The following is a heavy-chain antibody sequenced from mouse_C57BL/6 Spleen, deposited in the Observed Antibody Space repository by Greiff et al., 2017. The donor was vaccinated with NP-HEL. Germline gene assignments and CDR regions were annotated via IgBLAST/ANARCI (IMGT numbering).Heavy chain of an antibody. Sequence: DVKLVESEGGLVQPGSSMKLSCTASGFTFSDYYMAWVHQVPEKGLEWVANINYDGSSTYYLDSLKSRFIISRDNAKNILYLQMSSLKSEDTATYYCARERYGAMDYWGQGTSVTVSS. J-gene: IGHJ4*01. CDR2: INYDGSST. CDR3: ARERYGAMDY. CDR1: GFTFSDYY. V-gene: IGHV5-16*01. D-gene: IGHD2-14*01.